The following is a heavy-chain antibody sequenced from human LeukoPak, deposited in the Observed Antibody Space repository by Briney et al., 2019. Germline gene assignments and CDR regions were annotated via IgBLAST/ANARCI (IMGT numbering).Heavy chain of an antibody. V-gene: IGHV4-59*01. CDR2: IYYSGST. D-gene: IGHD6-19*01. CDR3: ARGGWHYLDH. J-gene: IGHJ4*02. CDR1: GGSISSYY. Sequence: SETLSLTCTVSGGSISSYYRSWIRQSPGKGLEWIGYIYYSGSTNYNPSLKSRVTISVDTSKNQFSLKLSSVTAADTAVYYCARGGWHYLDHWGQGTLVTVSS.